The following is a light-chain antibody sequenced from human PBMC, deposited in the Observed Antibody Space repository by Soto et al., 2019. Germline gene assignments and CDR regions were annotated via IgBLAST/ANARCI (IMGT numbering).Light chain of an antibody. CDR1: SSDIGSYHY. CDR3: SSYASSSTLV. Sequence: QSALTQPASVSGSPGQSIAISCTGTSSDIGSYHYVSWYQHHPGKAPKLTIYEVSNRPSGVSDRFSGSKSGNTASLTISGLQAEDEADYYCSSYASSSTLVFGGGTKLTVL. CDR2: EVS. V-gene: IGLV2-14*01. J-gene: IGLJ2*01.